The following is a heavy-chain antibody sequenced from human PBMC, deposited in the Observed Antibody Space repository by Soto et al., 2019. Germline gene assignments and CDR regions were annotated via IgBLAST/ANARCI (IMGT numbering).Heavy chain of an antibody. Sequence: QVQLVQSGAEEKKPGASVKVSCKASGYTFTSYAIHWVRQAPGQRLEWMGWINAGNGNTKYSQKFQGRVTITRDTYASTAYRELSSLKSEDTAVYYCARGDWWLFDYWGQGTLVTVSS. CDR2: INAGNGNT. D-gene: IGHD2-8*02. J-gene: IGHJ4*02. CDR3: ARGDWWLFDY. CDR1: GYTFTSYA. V-gene: IGHV1-3*05.